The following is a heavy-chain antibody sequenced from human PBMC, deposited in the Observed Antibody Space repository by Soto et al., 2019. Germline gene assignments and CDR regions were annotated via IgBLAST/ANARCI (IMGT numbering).Heavy chain of an antibody. J-gene: IGHJ4*02. Sequence: PAESMKISRTGSVYIITNYWNAWGRQMRGRVLWWMGINYPGDSATGNRPSFQSQVTNSAEKSISTAYLQWNSLKASDTAMYFCARRGGGDTYVRFDYWGQGTPVTVSS. CDR2: NYPGDSAT. CDR1: VYIITNYW. V-gene: IGHV5-51*01. CDR3: ARRGGGDTYVRFDY. D-gene: IGHD3-16*01.